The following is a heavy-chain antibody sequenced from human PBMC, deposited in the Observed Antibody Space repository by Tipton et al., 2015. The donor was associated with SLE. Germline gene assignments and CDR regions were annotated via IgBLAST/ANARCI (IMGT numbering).Heavy chain of an antibody. CDR3: ARRGEQQKGLDY. CDR1: GGSISSHY. V-gene: IGHV4-4*09. Sequence: TLSLTCTVSGGSISSHYWSWIRQPPGKGLEWIGYIYTSGSTNYNPSLKSRVTISVDTSKNQFSLKLSSVTAADTAVYYCARRGEQQKGLDYWGQGTLVTVSS. D-gene: IGHD6-13*01. J-gene: IGHJ4*02. CDR2: IYTSGST.